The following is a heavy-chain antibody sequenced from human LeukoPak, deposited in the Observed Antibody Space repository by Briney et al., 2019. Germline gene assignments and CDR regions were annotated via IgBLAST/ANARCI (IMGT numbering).Heavy chain of an antibody. V-gene: IGHV4-59*01. Sequence: SETLSLTCTVSGGSISGYYWCWIRQPPGKGLEWIGYIYYNGSTNYNPSLKSRVTISVDTSKNQFSLKLTSVTAADTAVYYCASFLSYPYSYYYMDVWGTGTTVTVSS. J-gene: IGHJ6*03. CDR2: IYYNGST. CDR3: ASFLSYPYSYYYMDV. CDR1: GGSISGYY. D-gene: IGHD3-16*02.